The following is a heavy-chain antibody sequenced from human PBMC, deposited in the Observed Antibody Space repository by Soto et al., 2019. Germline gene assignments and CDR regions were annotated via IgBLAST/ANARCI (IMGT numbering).Heavy chain of an antibody. CDR2: INPRSAKS. Sequence: ASVKVSCKASGYSFSFYGINWVRQAPGQGLEWMGWINPRSAKSNYAQKFEGRVTITADESTSTAYMGLSSLRSDDTAVYYCAREGLVLVPTTVNSDYYYYAMDVWGQGTTVTVSS. CDR1: GYSFSFYG. V-gene: IGHV1-69*13. D-gene: IGHD2-2*01. J-gene: IGHJ6*02. CDR3: AREGLVLVPTTVNSDYYYYAMDV.